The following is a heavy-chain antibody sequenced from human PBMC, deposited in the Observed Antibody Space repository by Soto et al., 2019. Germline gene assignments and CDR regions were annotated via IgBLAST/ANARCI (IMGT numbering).Heavy chain of an antibody. Sequence: EVQLLESGGGLVQPGGSLRLSCAASGFTFSSYAMSWVRQAPGKGLEWVSAISGSGGSTYYADSVKGRFTISRDNSKNTLYLQMNRLGAEETAVYYCERVPVSGSRVKFDPWGQGTLVTVSS. CDR2: ISGSGGST. CDR1: GFTFSSYA. D-gene: IGHD3-10*01. CDR3: ERVPVSGSRVKFDP. V-gene: IGHV3-23*01. J-gene: IGHJ5*02.